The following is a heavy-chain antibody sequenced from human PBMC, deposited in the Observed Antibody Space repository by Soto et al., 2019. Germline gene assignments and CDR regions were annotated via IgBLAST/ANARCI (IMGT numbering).Heavy chain of an antibody. CDR2: ISPFTGNT. Sequence: ASVKVSCKASGYTFASYNINWVRQAPGQGLEWMGWISPFTGNTNYTQKLQGRVTLTTDTPTSTAYMELRSLRSDDTAVYYCARHSERFGIRRGCMDVWGQGTRVTVSS. CDR3: ARHSERFGIRRGCMDV. V-gene: IGHV1-18*04. D-gene: IGHD3-10*01. J-gene: IGHJ6*02. CDR1: GYTFASYN.